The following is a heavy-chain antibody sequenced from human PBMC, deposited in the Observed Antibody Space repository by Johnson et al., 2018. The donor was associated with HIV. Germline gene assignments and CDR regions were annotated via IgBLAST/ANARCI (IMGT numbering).Heavy chain of an antibody. CDR3: VRVAYYYDSSGYSAFEI. CDR2: IKQDGSEK. D-gene: IGHD3-22*01. J-gene: IGHJ3*02. CDR1: GFTFSSYA. V-gene: IGHV3-7*05. Sequence: EVQVVESRGGVVQPGGSLRLSCAASGFTFSSYAMHWVRQAPGKGLEWMANIKQDGSEKYYVDSVRGRFTISRDNAKNALYLQMNSLRAEDTALYYCVRVAYYYDSSGYSAFEIWGQGTMVTVSS.